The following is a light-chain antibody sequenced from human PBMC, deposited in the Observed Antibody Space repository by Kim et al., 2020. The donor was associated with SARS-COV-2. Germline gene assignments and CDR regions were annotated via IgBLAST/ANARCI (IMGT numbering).Light chain of an antibody. V-gene: IGLV3-19*01. CDR3: NSRDSNDNVV. CDR2: GKN. Sequence: SVLTQSPSASGTPGQRVTISCSGIERNSICWYQQKPGQAPILVIYGKNNRPSGIPARFSGSISGNTASLTITGTQAGDEADYYCNSRDSNDNVVFGGGTQLTVL. CDR1: ERNS. J-gene: IGLJ2*01.